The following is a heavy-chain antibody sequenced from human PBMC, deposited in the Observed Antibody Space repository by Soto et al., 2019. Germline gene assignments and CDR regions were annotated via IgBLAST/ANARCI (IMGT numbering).Heavy chain of an antibody. D-gene: IGHD3-22*01. J-gene: IGHJ6*02. Sequence: QVQLQESGPGLVKPSETLSLTCTVSGGSISYNYWSWIRQPPGKGLEWIGYIYYSGSAAYNPSLKSRVTMSVDTPKNQFSLKLSSMAAADTAVYYCARNYYDRLRLYYYGMDVWGQGTTVTVSS. CDR1: GGSISYNY. CDR3: ARNYYDRLRLYYYGMDV. V-gene: IGHV4-59*01. CDR2: IYYSGSA.